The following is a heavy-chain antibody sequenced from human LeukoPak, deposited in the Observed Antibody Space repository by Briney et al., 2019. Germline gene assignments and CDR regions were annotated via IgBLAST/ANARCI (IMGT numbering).Heavy chain of an antibody. CDR2: ISSSSNTI. V-gene: IGHV3-48*01. CDR1: GFTFSSYA. D-gene: IGHD6-13*01. J-gene: IGHJ4*02. CDR3: ARDPGLMRAAACGDY. Sequence: GGSLRLSCAASGFTFSSYAMSWVRQAPGKGLEWISYISSSSNTIYYADSVKGRFTISRDNAKNSLYLQVSSLRAEDTAVYYCARDPGLMRAAACGDYWGQGTLVIVSS.